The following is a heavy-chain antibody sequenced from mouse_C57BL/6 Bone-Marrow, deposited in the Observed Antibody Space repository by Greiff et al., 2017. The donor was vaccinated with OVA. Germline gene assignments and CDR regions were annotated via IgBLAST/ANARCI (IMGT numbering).Heavy chain of an antibody. CDR3: ARWPYGYGSSYVWDFDV. D-gene: IGHD1-1*01. J-gene: IGHJ1*03. CDR1: GYTFTSYW. Sequence: VQLQQPGAELVKPGASVKLSCKASGYTFTSYWMHWVKQRPGQGLEWIGMIHPNSGSTNYNEKFKSKATLTVDKSSSTAYMQLSSLTSEDSAVYCCARWPYGYGSSYVWDFDVWGTGTTVTVSS. CDR2: IHPNSGST. V-gene: IGHV1-64*01.